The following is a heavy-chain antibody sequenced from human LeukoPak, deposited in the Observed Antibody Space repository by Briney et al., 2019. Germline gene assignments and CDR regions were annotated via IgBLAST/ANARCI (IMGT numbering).Heavy chain of an antibody. D-gene: IGHD2-15*01. V-gene: IGHV3-30*02. J-gene: IGHJ4*02. CDR2: IRFDGSYK. CDR1: GFTFSSFG. CDR3: ARADCSGGSCWKWFDY. Sequence: GGSLRLSCAASGFTFSSFGMHWVRQAPGKGLEWVAFIRFDGSYKYYADSVKGRFTISRDNSKNTLYLQMNSLRAEDTAVYYCARADCSGGSCWKWFDYWGQGTLVTVSS.